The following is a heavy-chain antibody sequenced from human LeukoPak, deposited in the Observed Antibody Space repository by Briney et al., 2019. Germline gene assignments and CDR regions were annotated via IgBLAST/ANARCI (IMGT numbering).Heavy chain of an antibody. CDR1: GYTFPSYG. V-gene: IGHV1-18*01. J-gene: IGHJ4*02. D-gene: IGHD3-10*01. CDR2: ISAYNGNT. Sequence: GASVKVSCTASGYTFPSYGISWVRQAPGQGLEWMGWISAYNGNTNYAQKLQGRVTMTTDTSTSTAYMELRSLRSDDTAVYYCARVRWGYYGSGSYSPPDYWGQGTLVTVSS. CDR3: ARVRWGYYGSGSYSPPDY.